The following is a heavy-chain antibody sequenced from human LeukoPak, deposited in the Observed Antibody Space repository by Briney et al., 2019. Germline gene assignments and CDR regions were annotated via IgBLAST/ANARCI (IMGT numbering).Heavy chain of an antibody. CDR3: AKGPGAAVAKRYIQH. V-gene: IGHV3-43*01. D-gene: IGHD6-19*01. CDR1: GFTFKDYA. CDR2: ISWDSGNS. J-gene: IGHJ1*01. Sequence: QTGGSLRLSCAASGFTFKDYAMHWVRQVPGKGLEWVSLISWDSGNSYYADSVKGRFTISRDNSKSSLSLQMNSLRTEDTAFYCAKGPGAAVAKRYIQHWGQGTLVTVSS.